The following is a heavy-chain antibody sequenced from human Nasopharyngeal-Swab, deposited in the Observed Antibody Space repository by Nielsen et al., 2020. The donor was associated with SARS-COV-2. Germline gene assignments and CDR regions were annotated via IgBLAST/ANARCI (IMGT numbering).Heavy chain of an antibody. Sequence: ASVKVSCKASGFTFTSYYFNWVRQAPGQGLEWMGMIDPFSGSTSYAQRFQGRITVTRDTSTSTVFMEVRSLTSEDTVVYYCTRDQGGGDPYDSWGQGTLITVSP. J-gene: IGHJ4*02. CDR3: TRDQGGGDPYDS. V-gene: IGHV1-46*01. CDR1: GFTFTSYY. D-gene: IGHD2-21*02. CDR2: IDPFSGST.